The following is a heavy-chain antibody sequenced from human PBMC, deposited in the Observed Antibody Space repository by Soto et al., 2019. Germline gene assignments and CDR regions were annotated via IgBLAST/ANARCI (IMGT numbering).Heavy chain of an antibody. CDR3: ARDDSGFSGSHYIDYFNY. CDR1: GNTVPNYA. CDR2: INGGNGNT. V-gene: IGHV1-3*01. J-gene: IGHJ4*02. Sequence: QVQLVQSGAELKKPGASVKVSCKASGNTVPNYAIHWVRQAPGQRLEWMGWINGGNGNTYYSEHFQDRVTFTRDTSAGTVYMQLSSLTSEDTAVYYCARDDSGFSGSHYIDYFNYWGQGALVTVSS. D-gene: IGHD1-26*01.